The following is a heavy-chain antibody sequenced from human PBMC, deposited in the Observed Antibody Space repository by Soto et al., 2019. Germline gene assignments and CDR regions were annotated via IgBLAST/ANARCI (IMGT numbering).Heavy chain of an antibody. J-gene: IGHJ4*02. D-gene: IGHD2-2*01. CDR3: VAPYCNSNRFYAYDF. CDR2: IKQDGSEK. Sequence: PGGSLRLSCAASGFTFSNAWMNWVRQAPGKGLEWVANIKQDGSEKYYVDSVKGRFTISRDNAKNSLYLQMNSLRAEDTAVYYCVAPYCNSNRFYAYDFWGLGTLVTVSS. CDR1: GFTFSNAW. V-gene: IGHV3-7*01.